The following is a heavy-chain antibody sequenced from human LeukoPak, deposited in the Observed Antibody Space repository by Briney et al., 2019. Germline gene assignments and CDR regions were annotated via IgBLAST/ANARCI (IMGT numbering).Heavy chain of an antibody. Sequence: ASVKVSCKASGYTFTSYGISWVRQAPGQGLEWMGWISAYNGNTNYAQKLQGRVTMTTDTSTSTAYMELRSLRSDDTAVYYCARDSPLTYYYGMDVWGQGTTVTVSS. CDR1: GYTFTSYG. J-gene: IGHJ6*02. D-gene: IGHD3-16*01. CDR3: ARDSPLTYYYGMDV. V-gene: IGHV1-18*01. CDR2: ISAYNGNT.